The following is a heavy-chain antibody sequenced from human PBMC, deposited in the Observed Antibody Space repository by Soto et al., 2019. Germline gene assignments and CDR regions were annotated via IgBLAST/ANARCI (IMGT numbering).Heavy chain of an antibody. V-gene: IGHV3-11*01. CDR3: ATRVTAQCFRQ. Sequence: QVQLVESGGGLVEPGGSLRLSCAASGFTFSDYFMSWIRQAPGKGLEWVSYISGSGSAIYYADSVKGRFTISRDNGKKSLYLQMNSLSAEDTAVYYCATRVTAQCFRQWGRGTLVDVSS. CDR1: GFTFSDYF. D-gene: IGHD6-19*01. J-gene: IGHJ1*01. CDR2: ISGSGSAI.